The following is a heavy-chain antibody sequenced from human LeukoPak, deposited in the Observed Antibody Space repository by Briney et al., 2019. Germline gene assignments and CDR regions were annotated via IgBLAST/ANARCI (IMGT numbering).Heavy chain of an antibody. CDR3: AKEGAVAGSGWYFDL. CDR1: GFTFSSYG. V-gene: IGHV3-30*18. Sequence: GGSLRLSCAASGFTFSSYGMHWVRQAPGKGLEWVAVISYDGSNKYYADSVKGRFTISRDNSKNTLYLQMNSLRAEDTAVYYCAKEGAVAGSGWYFDLWGRGTLVTVSS. CDR2: ISYDGSNK. J-gene: IGHJ2*01. D-gene: IGHD6-19*01.